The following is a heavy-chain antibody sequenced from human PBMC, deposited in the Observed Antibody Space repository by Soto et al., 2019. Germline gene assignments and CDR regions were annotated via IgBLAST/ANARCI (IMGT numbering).Heavy chain of an antibody. J-gene: IGHJ5*02. V-gene: IGHV3-48*02. D-gene: IGHD3-9*01. Sequence: HPGGSLRLSCAASGFTFSSYSMNWVRQAPGKGLEWVSYISSSSSTIYYADSVKGRFTISRDNAKNSLYLQMNSLRDEDTAVYYCARDERYFDWLSIPNWFDPWGQGTLVTVSS. CDR2: ISSSSSTI. CDR3: ARDERYFDWLSIPNWFDP. CDR1: GFTFSSYS.